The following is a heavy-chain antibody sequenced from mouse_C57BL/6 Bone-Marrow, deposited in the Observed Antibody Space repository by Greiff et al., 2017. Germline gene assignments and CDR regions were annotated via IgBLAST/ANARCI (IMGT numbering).Heavy chain of an antibody. CDR2: IYPRDGST. CDR1: GYTFTSYD. CDR3: ARGRIYYYGSSPLWWYFDV. V-gene: IGHV1-85*01. D-gene: IGHD1-1*01. Sequence: VKLMESGPELVKPGASVKLSCKASGYTFTSYDINWVKQRPGQGLEWIGWIYPRDGSTKYNEKFKGKATLTVDTSSSTAYMELHSLTSEDSAVYFCARGRIYYYGSSPLWWYFDVWGTGTTVTVSS. J-gene: IGHJ1*03.